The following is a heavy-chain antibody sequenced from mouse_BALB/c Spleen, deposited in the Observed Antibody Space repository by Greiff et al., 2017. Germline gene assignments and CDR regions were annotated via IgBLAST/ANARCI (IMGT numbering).Heavy chain of an antibody. V-gene: IGHV1-77*01. D-gene: IGHD2-3*01. CDR1: GYTFTDYV. Sequence: QVQLQQSGPELVKPGASVKMSCKASGYTFTDYVISWVKQRTGQGLEWIGEIYPGSGSTYYNEKFKGKATLTADKSSNTAYMQLSSLTSEDSAVYFCATIYDGYYEAYWGQGTLVTVSA. CDR2: IYPGSGST. J-gene: IGHJ3*01. CDR3: ATIYDGYYEAY.